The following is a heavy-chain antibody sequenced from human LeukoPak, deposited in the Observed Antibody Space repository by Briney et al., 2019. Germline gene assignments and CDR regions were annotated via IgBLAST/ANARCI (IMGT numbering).Heavy chain of an antibody. Sequence: QPGGSLRLSCAASGFTVSRNYMTWVRQAPGKGLEWVSVVYSGGSTYYADSVKGRFTISRDNYKNTLYLQMNSLRAEDTAVYYCAGTIVGKWAIDCWGQGTLVTVSS. CDR3: AGTIVGKWAIDC. D-gene: IGHD3-22*01. V-gene: IGHV3-53*01. CDR2: VYSGGST. J-gene: IGHJ4*02. CDR1: GFTVSRNY.